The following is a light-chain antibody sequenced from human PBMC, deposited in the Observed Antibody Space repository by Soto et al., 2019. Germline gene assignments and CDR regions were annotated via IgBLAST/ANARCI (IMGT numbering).Light chain of an antibody. CDR2: DAS. Sequence: DIKMTQSPSTLSASVGDRVTITCRASQSISSWLAWYQQKPGQAPKLLIYDASSLDSRVPSSFSGSGSATEFTLTISSLHPDDFATYYCQQYYTYPLTFGGGTKVEIK. CDR3: QQYYTYPLT. J-gene: IGKJ4*01. CDR1: QSISSW. V-gene: IGKV1-5*01.